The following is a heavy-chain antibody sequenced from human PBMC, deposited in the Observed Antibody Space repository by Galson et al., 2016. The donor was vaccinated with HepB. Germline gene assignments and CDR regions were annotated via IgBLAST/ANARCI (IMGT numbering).Heavy chain of an antibody. V-gene: IGHV2-5*02. D-gene: IGHD3-10*01. J-gene: IGHJ4*02. CDR2: LYWDDDK. CDR1: GFSLSTSAVG. CDR3: ARSDYGSGLYYFDY. Sequence: PALVKPTQTLTLTCTLSGFSLSTSAVGVGWIRQPPEKALEWLALLYWDDDKRYSPSLKSRLTITKDTPKTQVDLTMTNMDPVDTATYYCARSDYGSGLYYFDYWGQVTLVTVSS.